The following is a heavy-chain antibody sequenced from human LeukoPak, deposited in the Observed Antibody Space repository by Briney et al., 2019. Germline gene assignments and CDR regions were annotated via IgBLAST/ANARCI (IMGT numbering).Heavy chain of an antibody. Sequence: ASVKVSCKASGYTFTSYYMHWVRQAPGQGLEWMGIINPSGGSTSYAQKFQGRVTMTRDMSTSTVYMELSSLRSEDTAVYYCAGAGSYYDILTGYPIYYYMDVWGKGTTVTVSS. CDR1: GYTFTSYY. D-gene: IGHD3-9*01. CDR3: AGAGSYYDILTGYPIYYYMDV. J-gene: IGHJ6*03. CDR2: INPSGGST. V-gene: IGHV1-46*01.